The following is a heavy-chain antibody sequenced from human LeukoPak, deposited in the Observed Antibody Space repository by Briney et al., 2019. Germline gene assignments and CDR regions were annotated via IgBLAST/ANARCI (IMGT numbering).Heavy chain of an antibody. CDR2: IYHSGST. CDR3: ASHYYGSGTAVFDY. CDR1: GYSISSGYY. D-gene: IGHD3-10*01. J-gene: IGHJ4*02. Sequence: SETLSLTCAVSGYSISSGYYWGWIRQPPGKGLEWIGSIYHSGSTYYNPSLKSRVTISVDTSKNQFSLKLSSVTAADTAVYHCASHYYGSGTAVFDYWGQGTLVTVSS. V-gene: IGHV4-38-2*01.